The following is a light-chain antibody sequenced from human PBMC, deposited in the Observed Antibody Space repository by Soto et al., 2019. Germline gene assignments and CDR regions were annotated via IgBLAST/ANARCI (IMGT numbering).Light chain of an antibody. Sequence: ENQMTQYPSSLSASVGDRVTSTFQASQNINNYLNWYQQKPGRAPQLLIYAASNLEAGVPSRFRGSGSGTDSTFTISRLQPEDIATYYCQQYENLPTFGQGTRLEIK. CDR3: QQYENLPT. J-gene: IGKJ5*01. V-gene: IGKV1-33*01. CDR2: AAS. CDR1: QNINNY.